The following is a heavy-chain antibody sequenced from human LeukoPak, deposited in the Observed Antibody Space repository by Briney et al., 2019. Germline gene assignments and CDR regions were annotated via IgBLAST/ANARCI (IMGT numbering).Heavy chain of an antibody. CDR3: ARGRIVGATRQREAFDI. J-gene: IGHJ3*02. CDR2: IQPDGSEQ. D-gene: IGHD1-26*01. CDR1: GFTFGFSSSW. V-gene: IGHV3-7*01. Sequence: AGTLRLSCAASGFTFGFSSSWLSWVRQAPGKGLAWVVNIQPDGSEQYSVDSVKGRFTISRDNAKNSLYLQRNSLRAEDTAVYYCARGRIVGATRQREAFDIWGQGTMVTVSS.